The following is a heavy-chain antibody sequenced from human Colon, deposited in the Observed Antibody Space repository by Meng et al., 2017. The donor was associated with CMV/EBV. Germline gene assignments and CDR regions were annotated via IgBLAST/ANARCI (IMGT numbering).Heavy chain of an antibody. CDR3: ARGGNFYDSSGYPVGVLDH. D-gene: IGHD3-22*01. CDR1: GVSISSSSYY. J-gene: IGHJ4*02. CDR2: MYDIGSA. V-gene: IGHV4-39*07. Sequence: SETLSLTCAVSGVSISSSSYYWGWVRQTPGKGLEWIVSMYDIGSAYFNPSLKSRVTMSVDTSKNQFSLNLTSVTAADTALYYCARGGNFYDSSGYPVGVLDHWGLGTLVTVSS.